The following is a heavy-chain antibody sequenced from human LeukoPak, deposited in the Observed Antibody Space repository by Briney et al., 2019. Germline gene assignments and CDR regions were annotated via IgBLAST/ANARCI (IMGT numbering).Heavy chain of an antibody. CDR1: GFTFSSYG. CDR3: ARDGGELYPTYYFDY. D-gene: IGHD2-2*01. J-gene: IGHJ4*02. V-gene: IGHV3-30*03. Sequence: GGSLRLSCAASGFTFSSYGMHWVRQAPGKGLEWVAVISYDGSNKYYADSVKGRFTISRDNAKNSLYLQMNSLRAEDTAVYYCARDGGELYPTYYFDYWGRGILVTVSS. CDR2: ISYDGSNK.